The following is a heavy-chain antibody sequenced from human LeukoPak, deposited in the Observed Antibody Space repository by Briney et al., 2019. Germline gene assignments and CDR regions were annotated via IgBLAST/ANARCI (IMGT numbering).Heavy chain of an antibody. CDR2: IIPIFGTA. Sequence: SVKVSCKASGYTFTSYGISWVRQAPGQGLEWMGGIIPIFGTANYAQKFQGRVTITADESTSTAYMELSSLRSEDTAVYYCATVLKDAFDIWGQGTMVTVSS. CDR3: ATVLKDAFDI. V-gene: IGHV1-69*13. CDR1: GYTFTSYG. J-gene: IGHJ3*02. D-gene: IGHD2-15*01.